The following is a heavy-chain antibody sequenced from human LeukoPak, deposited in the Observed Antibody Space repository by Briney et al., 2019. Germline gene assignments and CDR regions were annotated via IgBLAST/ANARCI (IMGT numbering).Heavy chain of an antibody. CDR3: ARIGDYYGSSGGD. Sequence: ASVKVSCKASGDKFATYPVSWVRQAPGQGLEWLGRVIPVLGTANYARTYQGRATITADESTDTVYLELTSLTFEDTAVYYCARIGDYYGSSGGDWGPGTLVTVSS. D-gene: IGHD2-15*01. CDR1: GDKFATYP. V-gene: IGHV1-69*11. J-gene: IGHJ4*02. CDR2: VIPVLGTA.